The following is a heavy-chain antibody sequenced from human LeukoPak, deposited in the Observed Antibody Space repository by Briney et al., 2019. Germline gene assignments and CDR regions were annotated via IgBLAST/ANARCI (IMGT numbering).Heavy chain of an antibody. Sequence: GESLKISCKGSGYSFTSYWIGWVRQMPGKGLEWMGIIYPSDSDTRYSPSFQGQVTISADKSISTAYLQWSSLKASDTAMYYCARLIYYDSSGYYPPGSIDYWGQGTLVTVSS. V-gene: IGHV5-51*01. CDR1: GYSFTSYW. J-gene: IGHJ4*02. CDR2: IYPSDSDT. D-gene: IGHD3-22*01. CDR3: ARLIYYDSSGYYPPGSIDY.